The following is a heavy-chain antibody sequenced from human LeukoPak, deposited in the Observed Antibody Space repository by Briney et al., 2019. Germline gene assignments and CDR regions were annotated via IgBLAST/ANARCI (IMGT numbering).Heavy chain of an antibody. V-gene: IGHV3-23*01. Sequence: PGGSLRLSCAASGFTFSSYAMSWVRQASGKGLEWVSANSGSGGSTYYADSVKGRFTISRDNSKNTLYLQMNSLRAEDTAVYYCAKVSRGLSSDWYGGDLYFDYWGQGTLVTVSS. D-gene: IGHD6-19*01. J-gene: IGHJ4*02. CDR3: AKVSRGLSSDWYGGDLYFDY. CDR2: NSGSGGST. CDR1: GFTFSSYA.